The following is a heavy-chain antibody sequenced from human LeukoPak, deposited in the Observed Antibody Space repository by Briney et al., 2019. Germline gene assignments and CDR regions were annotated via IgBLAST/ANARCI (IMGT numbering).Heavy chain of an antibody. V-gene: IGHV1-69*13. CDR3: ARDNYGAPDAFDI. CDR1: GGTFSSYA. Sequence: SVKVSCKASGGTFSSYAISWVRQAPGQGLEWMGGIIPIFGTANYAQKFQGRVTITADESTSTAYMELRSLRSDDTAVYYCARDNYGAPDAFDIWGQGTMVTVSS. D-gene: IGHD4/OR15-4a*01. J-gene: IGHJ3*02. CDR2: IIPIFGTA.